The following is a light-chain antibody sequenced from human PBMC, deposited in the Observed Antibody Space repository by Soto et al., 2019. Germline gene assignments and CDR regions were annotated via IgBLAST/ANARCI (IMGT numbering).Light chain of an antibody. CDR1: QSVRSNY. Sequence: EIVLTQSPGTLSLSSGERATLSCRASQSVRSNYLAWYQQKLGQAPRLLIYGASSRATGIPDRFGGSGSGTDFTLPIRRLEPEDFAVYYCQQYASSPLTFGGGTKVEIK. CDR2: GAS. V-gene: IGKV3-20*01. J-gene: IGKJ4*01. CDR3: QQYASSPLT.